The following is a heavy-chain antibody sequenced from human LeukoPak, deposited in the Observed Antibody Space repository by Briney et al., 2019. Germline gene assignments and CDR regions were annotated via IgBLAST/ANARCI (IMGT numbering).Heavy chain of an antibody. CDR1: GVPIYSYH. V-gene: IGHV4-59*01. Sequence: SETLSLTCTVSGVPIYSYHWIWLRQPPGKALECFGYIYYSGSTNYNPSLKSRLTISVDTSKNQISLNLDSVTAADTAVYYCARGGAGQQLARYDYWGQGTLVTVSS. CDR2: IYYSGST. CDR3: ARGGAGQQLARYDY. D-gene: IGHD6-13*01. J-gene: IGHJ4*02.